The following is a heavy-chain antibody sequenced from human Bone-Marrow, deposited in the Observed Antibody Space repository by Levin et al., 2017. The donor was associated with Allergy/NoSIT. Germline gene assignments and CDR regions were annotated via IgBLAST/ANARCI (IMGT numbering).Heavy chain of an antibody. CDR3: ARDIRTVTTWFDYYYYGLDV. CDR1: GYTFNSYY. V-gene: IGHV1-46*02. Sequence: AASVKVSCKASGYTFNSYYVHWVRQAPGQGLEWMGMINPNGGSTRYAQKVQGRVTMTRDTSTRTVHMELSSLRSEDTAIYFCARDIRTVTTWFDYYYYGLDVWGQGTTVAVSS. J-gene: IGHJ6*02. D-gene: IGHD4-11*01. CDR2: INPNGGST.